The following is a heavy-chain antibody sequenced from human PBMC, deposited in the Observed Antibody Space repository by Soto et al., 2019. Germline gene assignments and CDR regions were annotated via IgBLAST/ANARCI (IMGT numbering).Heavy chain of an antibody. J-gene: IGHJ4*02. V-gene: IGHV3-7*03. CDR1: GFTLSNYY. CDR2: ARQDGVDK. CDR3: ARDVGGILDY. Sequence: PGGTLRLSCTASGFTLSNYYMTWVRQPPGKGLEWVANARQDGVDKGHADSVRDRFTIIRENARNSVFLQMNSLRAEDTAVYFCARDVGGILDYWGQGTLVTVSS.